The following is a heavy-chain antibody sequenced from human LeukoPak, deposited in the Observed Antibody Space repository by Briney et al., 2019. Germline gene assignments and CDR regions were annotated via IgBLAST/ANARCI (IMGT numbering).Heavy chain of an antibody. CDR2: IYYSGST. CDR1: GASISSSSYY. Sequence: PETLSLTCTVSGASISSSSYYWGWIRQPPWKGLEWIATIYYSGSTYYNPSLKRRVTISVDPSKNQFSLNVSSMTAADTAVYYCARQGEGGRAFDIWGQGTMVTVSS. CDR3: ARQGEGGRAFDI. V-gene: IGHV4-39*01. J-gene: IGHJ3*02. D-gene: IGHD1-26*01.